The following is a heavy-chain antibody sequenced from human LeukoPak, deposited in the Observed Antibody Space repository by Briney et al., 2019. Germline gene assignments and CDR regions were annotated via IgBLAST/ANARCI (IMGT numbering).Heavy chain of an antibody. CDR2: IIPILGIA. CDR3: ATDVFSWVPAAMTSGY. CDR1: GGTFSSYA. V-gene: IGHV1-69*04. D-gene: IGHD2-2*01. J-gene: IGHJ4*02. Sequence: RASVKVSCKASGGTFSSYAISWVRQAPGQGLEWMGRIIPILGIANYAQKFQGRVTMTEDTSTDTAYMELSSLRSEDTAVYYCATDVFSWVPAAMTSGYWGQGTLVTVSS.